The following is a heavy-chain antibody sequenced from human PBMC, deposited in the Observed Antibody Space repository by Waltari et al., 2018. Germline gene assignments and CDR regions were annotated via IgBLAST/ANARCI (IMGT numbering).Heavy chain of an antibody. D-gene: IGHD2-8*02. CDR2: IKHSGST. CDR1: GGSFSGYY. Sequence: QVQLQQWGAGLLKPSETLSLTCAVYGGSFSGYYWSWIRQHPGKGREWSGEIKHSGSTTYNPSLKSRVTISVDTSKNHFSLKLSSVTAADTAVYYFARASRYCTGGVCPPGDWGQGTLVTVSS. J-gene: IGHJ4*02. CDR3: ARASRYCTGGVCPPGD. V-gene: IGHV4-34*01.